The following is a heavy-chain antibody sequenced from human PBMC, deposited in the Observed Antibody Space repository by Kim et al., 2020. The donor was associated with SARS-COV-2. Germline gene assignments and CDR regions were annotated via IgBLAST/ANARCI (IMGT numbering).Heavy chain of an antibody. V-gene: IGHV3-30*18. CDR3: AKDLMTTVAIVDY. Sequence: GGSLRLSCAASGFEFSSYGMHWVRQAPGKGLEWVAVISYDGSNKYYADSLKGRFTISRDNSKNTLYLQMISLSAEDTAVYYCAKDLMTTVAIVDYWGQGNLVLVSS. D-gene: IGHD4-17*01. CDR1: GFEFSSYG. CDR2: ISYDGSNK. J-gene: IGHJ4*02.